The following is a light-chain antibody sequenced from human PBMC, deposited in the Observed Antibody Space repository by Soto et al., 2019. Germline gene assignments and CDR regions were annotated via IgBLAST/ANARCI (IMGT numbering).Light chain of an antibody. Sequence: DIQMTQSPSSLSASVGDRVTITCLASQTIGTYLNWFQQKPGIAPKLLIYSASSLQSGVPSRFSGSGSGTDFTLTITSLQPEDSATYYCLESYSVPFFSFGPGTKVDI. CDR3: LESYSVPFFS. V-gene: IGKV1-39*01. CDR1: QTIGTY. J-gene: IGKJ3*01. CDR2: SAS.